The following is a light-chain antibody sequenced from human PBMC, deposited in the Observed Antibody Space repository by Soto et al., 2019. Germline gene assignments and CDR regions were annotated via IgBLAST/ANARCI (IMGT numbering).Light chain of an antibody. CDR2: NNL. Sequence: QSVLTQQPSVSGAPGQRVTISCTGCSSNFGARYEVHWYKQLPGAAPTLVIFNNLNRPSGVPERFSGSKSGTSASLVISGLQAEDEADYYCQSFDSSLRVYVFGSGTKVTVL. V-gene: IGLV1-40*01. CDR1: SSNFGARYE. CDR3: QSFDSSLRVYV. J-gene: IGLJ1*01.